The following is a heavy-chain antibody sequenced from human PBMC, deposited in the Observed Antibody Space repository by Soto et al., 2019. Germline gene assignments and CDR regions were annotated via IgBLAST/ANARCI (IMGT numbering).Heavy chain of an antibody. CDR3: ARAYDYGDYATPKTYYYYYGMDV. CDR1: GGSISSYY. V-gene: IGHV4-59*01. J-gene: IGHJ6*02. Sequence: SETLSLTCTVSGGSISSYYWSWIRQPPGKGLEWIGYIYYSGSTNYNPSLKSRVTISVDTSKNQFSLELSSVTAADTAVYYCARAYDYGDYATPKTYYYYYGMDVWGQGTTVTVSS. CDR2: IYYSGST. D-gene: IGHD4-17*01.